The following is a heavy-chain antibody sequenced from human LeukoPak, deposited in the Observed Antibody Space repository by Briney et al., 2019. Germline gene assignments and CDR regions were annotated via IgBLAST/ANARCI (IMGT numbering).Heavy chain of an antibody. J-gene: IGHJ4*02. CDR3: APDIVSTTVDF. D-gene: IGHD5/OR15-5a*01. CDR1: GFAFRITA. Sequence: GGSLRLSCAASGFAFRITAMTWVRQAPGKGLEWVSAITGSGGSTYYADSVKGRFTISRVNSKNTLYLQMNGLRAEDTAIYYRAPDIVSTTVDFRGQGTLVTVSS. CDR2: ITGSGGST. V-gene: IGHV3-23*01.